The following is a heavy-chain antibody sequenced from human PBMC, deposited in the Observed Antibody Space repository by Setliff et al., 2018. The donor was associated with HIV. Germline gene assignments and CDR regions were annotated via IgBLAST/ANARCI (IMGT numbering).Heavy chain of an antibody. V-gene: IGHV1-8*01. CDR3: ARGKVLRGNILYY. Sequence: RASVKVSCKASGYTFTTYGVNWVRQAPGQGLEWMGWINSYNGNTGYAQKLQGRVTMTRNTSISTAYMDLSSLRSEDTAVYYCARGKVLRGNILYYWGQGTLVTVSS. D-gene: IGHD2-8*01. CDR1: GYTFTTYG. CDR2: INSYNGNT. J-gene: IGHJ4*02.